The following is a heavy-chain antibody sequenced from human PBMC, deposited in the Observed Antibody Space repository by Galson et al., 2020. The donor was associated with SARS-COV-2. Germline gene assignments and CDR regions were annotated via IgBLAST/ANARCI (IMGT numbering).Heavy chain of an antibody. CDR1: GGTFSSYA. Sequence: SVKVSCKASGGTFSSYAISWVRQAPGQGLEWMGGIIPIFGTANYAQKFQGRVTITADESTSTAYMELSSLRSEDTAVYYCARGAYDSSGYSNYYFDYWGQGTLVTVSS. J-gene: IGHJ4*02. CDR3: ARGAYDSSGYSNYYFDY. V-gene: IGHV1-69*13. D-gene: IGHD3-22*01. CDR2: IIPIFGTA.